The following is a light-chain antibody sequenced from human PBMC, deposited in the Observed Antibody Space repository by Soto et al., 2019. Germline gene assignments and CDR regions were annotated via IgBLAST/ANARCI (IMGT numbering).Light chain of an antibody. V-gene: IGKV3-20*01. CDR3: HHYGNSPPFT. Sequence: EIVLTQSPGTLPLSPGERATLSCRASQSVSSSYLAWYQQKPGQTPRLLIYGASSRATGIPDRFSGSGSGTDFTLTISRLEPEDFAVYYCHHYGNSPPFTFGPGTKVDIK. CDR2: GAS. CDR1: QSVSSSY. J-gene: IGKJ3*01.